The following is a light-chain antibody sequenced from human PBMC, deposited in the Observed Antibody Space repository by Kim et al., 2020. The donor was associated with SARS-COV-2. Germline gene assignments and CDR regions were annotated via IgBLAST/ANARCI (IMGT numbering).Light chain of an antibody. J-gene: IGLJ2*01. CDR1: SSDVGGYNY. CDR2: DVS. V-gene: IGLV2-14*03. CDR3: NSYTSSSTVV. Sequence: GHSITISCTGTSSDVGGYNYVSWYQQHPGKAPKLMIYDVSNRPSGVSNRFSGSKSGNTASLTISGLQAEDEADYYCNSYTSSSTVVFGGGTQLTVL.